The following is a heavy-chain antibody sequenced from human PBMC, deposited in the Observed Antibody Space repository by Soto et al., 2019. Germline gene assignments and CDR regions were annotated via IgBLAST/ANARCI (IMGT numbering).Heavy chain of an antibody. CDR1: GGSISSFY. CDR3: ARGVAETDCYPWANWFDL. Sequence: QMVLQESGPGLVKPSETLSLTCNVSGGSISSFYWTWIRQPAGVRLEWIGRVYDSGSSNYNPSLKKLLTMSFHSSRCQFSLSLYAVNAADKDVYYCARGVAETDCYPWANWFDLWGQGILVTVSS. D-gene: IGHD2-21*02. V-gene: IGHV4-4*07. J-gene: IGHJ5*02. CDR2: VYDSGSS.